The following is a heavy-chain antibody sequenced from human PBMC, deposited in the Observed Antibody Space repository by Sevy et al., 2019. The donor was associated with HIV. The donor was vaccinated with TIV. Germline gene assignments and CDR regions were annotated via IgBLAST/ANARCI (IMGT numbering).Heavy chain of an antibody. CDR1: GGSFSGYY. CDR3: AREISGVCCTFDY. J-gene: IGHJ4*02. V-gene: IGHV4-34*01. CDR2: INHSDST. D-gene: IGHD2-15*01. Sequence: SETLSLTCAVYGGSFSGYYWSWIRQPPGKGLEWIGEINHSDSTNYNPSLKSRVTISVDTSKNQLSLKLHSVTAADTAEYYCAREISGVCCTFDYWSQGTLVTVSS.